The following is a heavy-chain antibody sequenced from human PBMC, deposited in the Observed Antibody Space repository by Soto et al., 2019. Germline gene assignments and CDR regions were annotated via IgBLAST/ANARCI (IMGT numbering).Heavy chain of an antibody. CDR2: IWHDGNKK. D-gene: IGHD1-26*01. Sequence: QPGGYLRLSCAAYGFTFCNYGMHWVRQAQGKGLEWVAIIWHDGNKKYYEDSVRGRFIISRDNSKNRLYLQMNSLRAEDTAVYYCASDLVGASDSYGLDVWGHGTPGTV. V-gene: IGHV3-33*01. J-gene: IGHJ6*02. CDR1: GFTFCNYG. CDR3: ASDLVGASDSYGLDV.